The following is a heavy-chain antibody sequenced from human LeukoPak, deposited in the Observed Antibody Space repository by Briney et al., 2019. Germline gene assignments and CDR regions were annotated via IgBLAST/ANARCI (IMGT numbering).Heavy chain of an antibody. D-gene: IGHD3-10*01. V-gene: IGHV4-34*01. Sequence: KTSETLSLTCAVYGGSFSGYYWSWIRQPPGKGLEWIGSIYFSGGTYYNASLKSRVTISVDTSKNQFSLKLSSVTAADTAVYYCARQTGSGLFSLPGGQGTLVTVSS. J-gene: IGHJ4*02. CDR3: ARQTGSGLFSLP. CDR2: IYFSGGT. CDR1: GGSFSGYY.